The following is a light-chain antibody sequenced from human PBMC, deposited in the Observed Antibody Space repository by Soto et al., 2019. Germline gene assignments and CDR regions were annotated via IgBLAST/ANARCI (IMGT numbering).Light chain of an antibody. CDR1: QSVNSY. Sequence: EIVLTQSPATLSLSPGERATLSCRASQSVNSYLEWYQQKPGQAPRLLIYDASNRATGIPARFSGSGSGTDFTLTISSIEPEDFAVYYCQQHLNALSFGGGTKVEIK. CDR3: QQHLNALS. J-gene: IGKJ4*01. CDR2: DAS. V-gene: IGKV3-11*01.